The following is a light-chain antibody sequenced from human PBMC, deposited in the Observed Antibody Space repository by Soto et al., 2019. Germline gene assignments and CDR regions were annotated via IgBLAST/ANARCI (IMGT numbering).Light chain of an antibody. J-gene: IGLJ2*01. Sequence: QSVLTQPPSVSGAPGQRVTISCTGSSSNIGAGYDVHWYQQLPGTAPKLLIYGNSNRPSGVPHRFSCSKSDTSASLAITGLQAEDEADYYCQSYDSSLSGVVFGGGTKLTVL. V-gene: IGLV1-40*01. CDR3: QSYDSSLSGVV. CDR2: GNS. CDR1: SSNIGAGYD.